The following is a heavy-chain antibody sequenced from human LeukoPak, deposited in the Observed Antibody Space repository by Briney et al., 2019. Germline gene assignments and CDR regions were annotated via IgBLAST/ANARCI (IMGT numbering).Heavy chain of an antibody. J-gene: IGHJ5*02. V-gene: IGHV3-30*03. Sequence: TGGSLRLSCAASGFTFSSYGMHWVRQAPGKGLEWVAVISYDGSNKYYADSVKGRFTISRDNSRNTLYLQMNSLRVDDTAVYYCAGDTHSSSWYDHWGQGTLVTVSS. D-gene: IGHD6-19*01. CDR1: GFTFSSYG. CDR3: AGDTHSSSWYDH. CDR2: ISYDGSNK.